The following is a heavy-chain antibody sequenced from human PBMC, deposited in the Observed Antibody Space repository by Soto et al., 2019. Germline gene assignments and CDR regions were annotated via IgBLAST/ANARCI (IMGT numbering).Heavy chain of an antibody. CDR1: GFTFSSYS. V-gene: IGHV3-21*01. J-gene: IGHJ3*02. CDR2: ISSSSSYI. Sequence: GGSLRLSCAASGFTFSSYSMNWVRQAPGKGLEWVSSISSSSSYIYYADSVKGRFTISRDNAKNSLYLQMNSLRAEDTAVYYCARDRSWRGVVAASTAPLYDAFDIWGQGTMVTVSS. D-gene: IGHD2-15*01. CDR3: ARDRSWRGVVAASTAPLYDAFDI.